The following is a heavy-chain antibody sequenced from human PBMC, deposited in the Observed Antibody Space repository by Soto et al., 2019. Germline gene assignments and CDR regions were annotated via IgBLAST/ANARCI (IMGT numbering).Heavy chain of an antibody. V-gene: IGHV3-9*01. CDR1: GFSFDDYA. CDR3: AKSTGGTANGMGV. CDR2: ISWNSGTI. J-gene: IGHJ6*02. D-gene: IGHD2-8*02. Sequence: PGGSLRLSCAASGFSFDDYAMHWVRQAPGKGLEWVSGISWNSGTIGYADSVKGRFTISRDNAKNSLYLQMNSLRAEDTALYYCAKSTGGTANGMGVWGQGTTVTRLL.